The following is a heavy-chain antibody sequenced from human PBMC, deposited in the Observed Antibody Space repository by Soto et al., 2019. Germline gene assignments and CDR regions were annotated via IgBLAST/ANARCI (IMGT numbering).Heavy chain of an antibody. J-gene: IGHJ4*02. V-gene: IGHV4-34*01. D-gene: IGHD6-13*01. Sequence: SETLSLTCAVYGGTFSGYDWSWIRQSPGKGLEWIGRINYSGSTNYNPSLKSRVTISVDTSKNQFSLKLSSVTAADTAVYYCARLRGSSWFDYWGQGTLVTVSS. CDR1: GGTFSGYD. CDR2: INYSGST. CDR3: ARLRGSSWFDY.